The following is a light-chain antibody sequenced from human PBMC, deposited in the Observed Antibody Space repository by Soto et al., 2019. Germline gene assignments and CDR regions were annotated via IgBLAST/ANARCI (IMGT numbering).Light chain of an antibody. CDR1: QGVSRK. CDR2: GAS. CDR3: RQYHTLPIT. Sequence: DIVMTQSPATLSVAPGERVTFSCRASQGVSRKLAWYQHKPGQAPRLLLSGASTGATGIPARFSGSGSGTEFTLTISSLQSEDCAIYYCRQYHTLPITFGGGTKVEIK. J-gene: IGKJ4*01. V-gene: IGKV3-15*01.